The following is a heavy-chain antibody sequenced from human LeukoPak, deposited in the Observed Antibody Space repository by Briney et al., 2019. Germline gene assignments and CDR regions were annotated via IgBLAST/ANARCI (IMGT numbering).Heavy chain of an antibody. CDR1: GFTVSSNY. CDR3: TKLKGWYGEGFFDY. D-gene: IGHD6-19*01. V-gene: IGHV3-53*01. Sequence: GESLKISFAASGFTVSSNYMSWVRQPAGKGLEWVSVLYSGGATFYADSVKGRFTISRDTSKNTLYLQMNDLRADDTAVYYCTKLKGWYGEGFFDYWGQGTLVTVSS. CDR2: LYSGGAT. J-gene: IGHJ4*02.